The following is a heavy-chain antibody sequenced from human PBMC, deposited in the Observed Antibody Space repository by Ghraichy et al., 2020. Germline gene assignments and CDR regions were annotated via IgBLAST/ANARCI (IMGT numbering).Heavy chain of an antibody. V-gene: IGHV4-39*07. Sequence: SETLSLTCTVSGGSISSSSYYWGWIRQPPGKGLEWIGSIYYSGSTYYNPSLKSRVTISVDTSKNQFSLKLSSVTAADTAVYYCARVGRDGYNFPNWFDPWGQGTLVTVSS. D-gene: IGHD5-24*01. CDR3: ARVGRDGYNFPNWFDP. CDR2: IYYSGST. CDR1: GGSISSSSYY. J-gene: IGHJ5*02.